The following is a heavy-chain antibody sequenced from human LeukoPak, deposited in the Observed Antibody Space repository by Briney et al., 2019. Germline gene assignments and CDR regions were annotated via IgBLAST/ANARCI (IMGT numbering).Heavy chain of an antibody. CDR1: GYTFSSYW. J-gene: IGHJ4*02. CDR3: ARQNDFRLDY. Sequence: GESLKNSCKGSGYTFSSYWIGWVRQMPGKGLEWMGIIYPGDSDTRYSPSLQGQVTISVDTSIGTAYLQWSSLKASDTAIYYCARQNDFRLDYWGQGTLVTVSS. D-gene: IGHD3-3*01. V-gene: IGHV5-51*01. CDR2: IYPGDSDT.